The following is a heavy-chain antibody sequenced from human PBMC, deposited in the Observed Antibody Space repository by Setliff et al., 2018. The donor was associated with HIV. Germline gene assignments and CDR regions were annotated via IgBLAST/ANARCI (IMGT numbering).Heavy chain of an antibody. Sequence: PSETLSLTCTVSGGSITTSTFYWGWIRQPPGKGLEWIGDIYYSGSTHYNPSLKSRVTISVDTSKNQFSLKLSSVTAADTAVYYCARRGSSWYSHWFDPWGQGTLVTVSS. CDR3: ARRGSSWYSHWFDP. CDR2: IYYSGST. V-gene: IGHV4-39*07. D-gene: IGHD6-13*01. J-gene: IGHJ5*02. CDR1: GGSITTSTFY.